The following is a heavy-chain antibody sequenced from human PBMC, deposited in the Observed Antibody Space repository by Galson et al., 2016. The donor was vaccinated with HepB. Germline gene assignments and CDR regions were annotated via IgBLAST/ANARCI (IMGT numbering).Heavy chain of an antibody. J-gene: IGHJ4*02. V-gene: IGHV3-74*01. D-gene: IGHD2-15*01. CDR1: GFTFSHYW. CDR3: ASGPYCDGGSCNMNADY. Sequence: SLRLSCAVSGFTFSHYWMHWVRQAPGKGLVWVSRINTDGSGTTYADSVKGRFPISRDNAKNTLYLQMNSLRADDTAVYYCASGPYCDGGSCNMNADYWGQGSLVTVSS. CDR2: INTDGSGT.